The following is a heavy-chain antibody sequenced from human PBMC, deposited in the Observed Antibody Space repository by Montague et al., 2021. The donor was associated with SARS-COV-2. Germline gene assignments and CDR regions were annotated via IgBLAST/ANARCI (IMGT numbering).Heavy chain of an antibody. D-gene: IGHD2-15*01. CDR1: GGSLSNYY. J-gene: IGHJ5*02. Sequence: SETLSPTPSISGGSLSNYYWTWIRQSPGGSLEWIGYVFYSGDTSSNPSLRSRVAIALDTSNNHFSLKLTSVTGADTATYFCARGEYCVDNKCYSGAWRSWGRGIRVAVSS. CDR2: VFYSGDT. V-gene: IGHV4-59*12. CDR3: ARGEYCVDNKCYSGAWRS.